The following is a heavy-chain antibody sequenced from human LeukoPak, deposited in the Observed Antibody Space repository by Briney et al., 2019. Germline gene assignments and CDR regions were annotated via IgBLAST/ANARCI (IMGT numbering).Heavy chain of an antibody. D-gene: IGHD6-19*01. Sequence: PSETLTLTCIVSGGSILTYSWNWIRQSPGKGLEWIGYIPHSGTTSYRSSLKSRVTISVDSSKNQLSLKLASVTAADTAVYFCARLDDSAWAFGSWGPGILVTVSS. CDR1: GGSILTYS. J-gene: IGHJ4*02. V-gene: IGHV4-59*08. CDR3: ARLDDSAWAFGS. CDR2: IPHSGTT.